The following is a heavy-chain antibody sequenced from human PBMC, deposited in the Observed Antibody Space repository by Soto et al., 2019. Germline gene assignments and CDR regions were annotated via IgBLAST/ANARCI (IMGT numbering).Heavy chain of an antibody. CDR2: IYYSGST. J-gene: IGHJ4*02. V-gene: IGHV4-31*03. CDR3: ARSGGNILTGYYY. CDR1: GGSISSGGYY. Sequence: SKTLSLTCTVSGGSISSGGYYWSWIRQHPGKGLEWIGYIYYSGSTYYNPSLKSRVTISVDTSKNQFSLKLSSVTAADTAVYYCARSGGNILTGYYYWGQGTLVTVSS. D-gene: IGHD3-9*01.